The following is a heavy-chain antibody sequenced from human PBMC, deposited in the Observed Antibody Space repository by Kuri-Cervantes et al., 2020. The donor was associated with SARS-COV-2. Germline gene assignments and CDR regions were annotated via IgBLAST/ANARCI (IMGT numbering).Heavy chain of an antibody. CDR2: MNPNSGNT. J-gene: IGHJ3*02. CDR3: ASGAAAVNDAIDI. D-gene: IGHD6-13*01. V-gene: IGHV1-8*03. Sequence: ASVKVSCKASGYTFTSYDINWVRQATGQGLEWMGWMNPNSGNTGYAQKFQGRVTITRNTSISTAYMELSSLRSEDTAVYYCASGAAAVNDAIDIWGQGTMVTVSS. CDR1: GYTFTSYD.